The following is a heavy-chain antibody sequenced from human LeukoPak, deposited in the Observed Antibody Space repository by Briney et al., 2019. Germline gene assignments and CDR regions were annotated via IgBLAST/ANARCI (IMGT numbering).Heavy chain of an antibody. V-gene: IGHV1-69*13. CDR2: IIPIFGTA. CDR1: GGTFSSYA. Sequence: GASVKVSCKASGGTFSSYAISWVRQAPGQELEWMGGIIPIFGTANYAQKFQGRVTITADESTSTAYMELSSLRSEDTAVYYCAREALNSYYYDTSLNWFDPWGQGTLVTVSS. D-gene: IGHD3-22*01. J-gene: IGHJ5*02. CDR3: AREALNSYYYDTSLNWFDP.